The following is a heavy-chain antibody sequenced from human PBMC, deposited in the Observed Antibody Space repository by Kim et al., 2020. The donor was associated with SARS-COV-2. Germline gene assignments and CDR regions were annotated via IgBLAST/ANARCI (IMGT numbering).Heavy chain of an antibody. Sequence: ASVKVSCKASGYTFTSNALNWVRQAPGQWLEWMGWINTNTGNPTFARAFPGRFVFSLDTSASTAYLQISSLKPEDTAVYYCARNLNVYNCGDYCG. CDR2: INTNTGNP. CDR3: ARNLNVYNCGDY. J-gene: IGHJ4*01. CDR1: GYTFTSNA. V-gene: IGHV7-4-1*02. D-gene: IGHD1-1*01.